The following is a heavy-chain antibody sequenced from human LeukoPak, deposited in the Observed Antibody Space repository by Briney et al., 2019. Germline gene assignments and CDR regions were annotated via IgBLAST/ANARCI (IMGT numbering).Heavy chain of an antibody. CDR1: GFTFSSYS. CDR2: INHSGST. D-gene: IGHD3-10*01. V-gene: IGHV4-34*01. Sequence: GSLRLSCAASGFTFSSYSMNWVRQPPGKGLEWIGEINHSGSTNYNPSLKSRVTISVDTSKNQFSLKLSSVTAADTAVYYCARGHRPMVPTPPRNWGQGTLVTVSS. J-gene: IGHJ4*02. CDR3: ARGHRPMVPTPPRN.